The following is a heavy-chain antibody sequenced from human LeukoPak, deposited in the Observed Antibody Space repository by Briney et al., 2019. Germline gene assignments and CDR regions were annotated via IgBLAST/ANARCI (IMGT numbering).Heavy chain of an antibody. CDR2: INPSGGST. D-gene: IGHD6-19*01. Sequence: ASVKVSCKASGYTFTSYYMHWVRQAPGQGLEWMGIINPSGGSTSYAQKFQGRVTMTRDTSISTAYMELSRLRSDDTAVYYCAREGWPGIAVAGTCYFDYWGQGTLVTVSS. CDR3: AREGWPGIAVAGTCYFDY. V-gene: IGHV1-46*01. J-gene: IGHJ4*02. CDR1: GYTFTSYY.